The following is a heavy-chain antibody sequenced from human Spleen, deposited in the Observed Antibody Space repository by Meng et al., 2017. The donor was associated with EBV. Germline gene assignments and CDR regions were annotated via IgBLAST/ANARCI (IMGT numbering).Heavy chain of an antibody. CDR1: VGSFSGHY. CDR3: VRGGEGDGYSLPY. V-gene: IGHV4-34*01. J-gene: IGHJ4*02. CDR2: IIHTGET. D-gene: IGHD5-24*01. Sequence: QVQLQQGAAGLLKPSETLSLTCAVNVGSFSGHYWTWIRQPPGKGLEWIGEIIHTGETNYNPSLTGRVTISRDTSKKHLSLRLNSVTAADTAVYYCVRGGEGDGYSLPYWGQGTLVTVSS.